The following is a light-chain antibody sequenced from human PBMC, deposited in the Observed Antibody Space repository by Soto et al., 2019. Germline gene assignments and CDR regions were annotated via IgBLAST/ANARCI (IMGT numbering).Light chain of an antibody. V-gene: IGKV1-5*01. J-gene: IGKJ4*01. CDR3: QQYHIYPLT. Sequence: DIQMTQYPSTLPASVGDRVTITCRASPSTITWLACFQQAPGNAPKILISDACRLKSGVPSSCSRSGSGTEFTLTLSSLHPDDFATYYCQQYHIYPLTCGGGTEVE. CDR2: DAC. CDR1: PSTITW.